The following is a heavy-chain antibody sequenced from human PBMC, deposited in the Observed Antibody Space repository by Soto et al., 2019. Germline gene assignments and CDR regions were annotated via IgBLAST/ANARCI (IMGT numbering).Heavy chain of an antibody. Sequence: PSETLSLTCGVSGGSFSGYSWSWIRPPPGKGPVSIGEGHDSVNSNYSPFLKRRVVISVDTPKNVFSLKMNTVDAADTGVYYCARVRRWLPEEMVDLWGQGALVTVSS. V-gene: IGHV4-34*01. D-gene: IGHD5-12*01. CDR2: GHDSVNS. CDR3: ARVRRWLPEEMVDL. CDR1: GGSFSGYS. J-gene: IGHJ5*02.